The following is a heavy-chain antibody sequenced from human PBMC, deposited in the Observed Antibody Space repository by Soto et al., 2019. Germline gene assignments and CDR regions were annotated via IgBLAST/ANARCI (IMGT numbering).Heavy chain of an antibody. CDR1: GYTFTNYG. D-gene: IGHD3-10*01. CDR3: ARDLDGSGSYYTDY. CDR2: ISHWGKT. V-gene: IGHV1-18*01. Sequence: ASVKVSCKASGYTFTNYGISWVRQAPGQGLEWMGWISHWGKTNYAQKLQGRVTMTTDTSASTAFTELRSLRSDDTAMYFCARDLDGSGSYYTDYWGQGTLVTVYS. J-gene: IGHJ4*02.